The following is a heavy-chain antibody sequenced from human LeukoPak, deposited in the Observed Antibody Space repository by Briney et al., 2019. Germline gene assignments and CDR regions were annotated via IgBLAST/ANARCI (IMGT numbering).Heavy chain of an antibody. CDR2: ISSSGGST. CDR1: GFTFSSYA. Sequence: PGGSLRLSCAASGFTFSSYAMSWVRQAPGKGLEWVSAISSSGGSTYYADSVKGRFTISRDNSKNTLYLQMNSLRAEDTAVYYGPKGPGGDGDYGDWSAPGGQGPLVTVSP. D-gene: IGHD4-17*01. V-gene: IGHV3-23*01. J-gene: IGHJ5*02. CDR3: PKGPGGDGDYGDWSAP.